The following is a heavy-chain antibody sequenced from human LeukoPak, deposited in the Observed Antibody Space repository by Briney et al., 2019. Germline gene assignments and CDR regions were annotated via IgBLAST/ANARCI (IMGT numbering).Heavy chain of an antibody. D-gene: IGHD3-22*01. CDR3: AKRVDSSGYYYLPYFDY. CDR1: GFTFRIYA. Sequence: PGGSLRLSCAASGFTFRIYAMSWVRQAPGKGLEWVSVISDSGGSRYHADSVKGRFTISRDNSKNTLYLQMNSLRAEDTAVYYCAKRVDSSGYYYLPYFDYWGQGTLVTVSS. V-gene: IGHV3-23*01. J-gene: IGHJ4*02. CDR2: ISDSGGSR.